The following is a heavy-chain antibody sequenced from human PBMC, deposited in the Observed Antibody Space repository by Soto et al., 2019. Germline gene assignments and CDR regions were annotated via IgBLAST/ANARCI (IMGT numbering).Heavy chain of an antibody. D-gene: IGHD1-1*01. CDR1: GYTFSDYY. CDR2: INANSGGT. V-gene: IGHV1-2*02. Sequence: ASVNFSFNASGYTFSDYYMHWVRQAPGQVLDCIGWINANSGGTAYAPKFQGRVTMTRDQSTSTAYMELSRLRSGDTAIYFCARLQMEAAGTDWGQWTMVTVSS. CDR3: ARLQMEAAGTD. J-gene: IGHJ1*01.